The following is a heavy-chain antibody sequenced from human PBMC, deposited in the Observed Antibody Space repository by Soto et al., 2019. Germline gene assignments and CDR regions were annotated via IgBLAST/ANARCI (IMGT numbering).Heavy chain of an antibody. J-gene: IGHJ4*02. CDR2: ISAYNGNT. V-gene: IGHV1-18*01. Sequence: ASEKVSCKASGYTFTSYGISWVRQAPGQGLEWMGWISAYNGNTNYAQKLQGRVTMTTDTSTSTAYMELRSLRSDDTAVYYCARGGLKYEDFWSGYGTYFDYWGQGKLVNVS. CDR3: ARGGLKYEDFWSGYGTYFDY. CDR1: GYTFTSYG. D-gene: IGHD3-3*01.